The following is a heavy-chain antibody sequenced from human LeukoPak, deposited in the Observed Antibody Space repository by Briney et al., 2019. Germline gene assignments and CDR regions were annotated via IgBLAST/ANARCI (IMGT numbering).Heavy chain of an antibody. Sequence: GASLKISFKASAFSFTSYWIGCVRHMPVKGLEFIGIIYPGDSDTRYSPSFQGHVTISADKSISTAYLQWSSLKASDTAMYYCARHGTLTTVNADFDYWGQGTLVTVSS. J-gene: IGHJ4*02. CDR2: IYPGDSDT. CDR1: AFSFTSYW. D-gene: IGHD4-11*01. CDR3: ARHGTLTTVNADFDY. V-gene: IGHV5-51*01.